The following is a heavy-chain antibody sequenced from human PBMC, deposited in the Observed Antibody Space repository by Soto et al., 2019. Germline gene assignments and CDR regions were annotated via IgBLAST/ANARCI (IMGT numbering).Heavy chain of an antibody. CDR1: GFTVSSNY. D-gene: IGHD2-2*01. CDR2: IFSGGST. Sequence: EVQLVESGGDLVQPGGSLRLSCAASGFTVSSNYMSWVRQAPGKGLEWVSVIFSGGSTFYADSVKGRFTLYRDSSQNTVHLQMNSLRAEDTAVYYCARLSCTSTGFIDYWGQGTLVTVSS. V-gene: IGHV3-66*04. CDR3: ARLSCTSTGFIDY. J-gene: IGHJ4*02.